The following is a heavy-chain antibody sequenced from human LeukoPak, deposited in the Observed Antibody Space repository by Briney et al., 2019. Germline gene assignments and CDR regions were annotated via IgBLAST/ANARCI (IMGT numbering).Heavy chain of an antibody. V-gene: IGHV1-18*01. CDR3: AREGGYYYDSSGYHNTNPFDY. Sequence: GASVKVSCKASGYTFTSYGISWVRQAPGQGLEWMGWISVYNGNTNYAQKLQGRVTMTTDTSTSTAYMELRSLRSDDTAVYYCAREGGYYYDSSGYHNTNPFDYWGQGTLVTVSS. J-gene: IGHJ4*02. D-gene: IGHD3-22*01. CDR2: ISVYNGNT. CDR1: GYTFTSYG.